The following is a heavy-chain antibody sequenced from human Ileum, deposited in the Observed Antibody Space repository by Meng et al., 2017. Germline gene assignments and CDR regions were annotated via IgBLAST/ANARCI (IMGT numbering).Heavy chain of an antibody. J-gene: IGHJ5*02. Sequence: GESLKISCVGSGSTFRYYGIHWVRQAPGKGLEWVAIIYNDGGDNYYIDSVKGRFTVSRDNSKNTVYLQMNSLRAEDTGVYYCARHYCTDNCPYENNWFDPWGQGTLVTVSS. CDR3: ARHYCTDNCPYENNWFDP. CDR1: GSTFRYYG. V-gene: IGHV3-30*12. CDR2: IYNDGGDN. D-gene: IGHD2-8*02.